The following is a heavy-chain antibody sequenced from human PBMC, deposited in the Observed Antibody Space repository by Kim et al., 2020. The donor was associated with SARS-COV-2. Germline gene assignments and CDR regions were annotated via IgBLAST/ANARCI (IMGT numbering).Heavy chain of an antibody. CDR2: ISAYNGNT. D-gene: IGHD2-2*01. V-gene: IGHV1-18*01. CDR1: GYTFTSYG. Sequence: ASVKVSCKASGYTFTSYGISWVRHAPGQGLEWMGWISAYNGNTNYAQKLQGRVTMTTATSTSTAYMELRSLRFDDTAVYYCARDHCSSTSCYAYYYYGMDVWGQGTTVTVS. J-gene: IGHJ6*02. CDR3: ARDHCSSTSCYAYYYYGMDV.